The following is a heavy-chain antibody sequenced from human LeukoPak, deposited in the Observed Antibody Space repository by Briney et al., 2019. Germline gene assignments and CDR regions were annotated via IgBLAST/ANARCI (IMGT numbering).Heavy chain of an antibody. CDR3: AREPSEGTFDI. Sequence: PGRFLRLSCAASGFTFDDYAMHWVRQAPGKGLEWVSGVRWNSTNIGYADSVKGRFTISRDNAKNSLYLQMNSLRAEGTAVYYCAREPSEGTFDIWGQGTMVTVSS. J-gene: IGHJ3*02. V-gene: IGHV3-9*01. D-gene: IGHD3-10*01. CDR1: GFTFDDYA. CDR2: VRWNSTNI.